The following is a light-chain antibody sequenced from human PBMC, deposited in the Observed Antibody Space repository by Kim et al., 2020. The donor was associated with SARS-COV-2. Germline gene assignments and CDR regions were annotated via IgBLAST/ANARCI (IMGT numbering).Light chain of an antibody. CDR3: VLYMGSGNSV. J-gene: IGLJ3*02. CDR2: STN. V-gene: IGLV8-61*01. CDR1: SGSVSTNYH. Sequence: QTVVTQEPSLSVSPGGTVTLTCGLTSGSVSTNYHPSWYQQTPGQPPRTLIYSTNTRSSGVPDRFSGSILGNKAALTITGAQADDESNYYCVLYMGSGNSVFGGGTQLTVL.